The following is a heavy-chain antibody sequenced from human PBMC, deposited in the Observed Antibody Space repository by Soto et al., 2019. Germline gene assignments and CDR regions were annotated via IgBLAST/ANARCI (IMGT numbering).Heavy chain of an antibody. Sequence: QVQLQESGPGLVKPSQTLSLTCTVSGGSISSGGSYWSWIRQHPGKGLEWIGYIYDSGNSYYNQSLKSRVTISVDTSQNHFSLKLTSMTAADTAVYYCARGEDDYYGMDVWGQGTTVTVSS. J-gene: IGHJ6*02. V-gene: IGHV4-31*03. CDR2: IYDSGNS. CDR3: ARGEDDYYGMDV. CDR1: GGSISSGGSY.